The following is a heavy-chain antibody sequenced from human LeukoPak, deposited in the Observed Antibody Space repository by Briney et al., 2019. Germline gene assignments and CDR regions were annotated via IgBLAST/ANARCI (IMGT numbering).Heavy chain of an antibody. Sequence: ASVKVSCKTSGYIFTSYHILWVRQAPGQGLEWMGIINPSGGSASYAQKFQGRVTMTRDTSTSRVYMELYSLRSEDTAVYYCARSIAAPDYWGQGTLVTVSS. D-gene: IGHD6-6*01. CDR1: GYIFTSYH. CDR2: INPSGGSA. CDR3: ARSIAAPDY. J-gene: IGHJ4*02. V-gene: IGHV1-46*01.